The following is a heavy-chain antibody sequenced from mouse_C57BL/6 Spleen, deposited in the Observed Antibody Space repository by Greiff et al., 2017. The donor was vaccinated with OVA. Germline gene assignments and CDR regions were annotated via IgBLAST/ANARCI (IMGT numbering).Heavy chain of an antibody. J-gene: IGHJ1*03. CDR1: GFNIKDDY. V-gene: IGHV14-4*01. D-gene: IGHD1-1*01. Sequence: DVQLQESGAELVRPGASVKLSCTASGFNIKDDYMHWVKQRPEQGLEWIGWIDPENGDTEYASKFQGKATITADTSSNTAYLQLSSLTSEDTAVYYCTRYYYGSSLWYFDVWGTGTTVTVSS. CDR2: IDPENGDT. CDR3: TRYYYGSSLWYFDV.